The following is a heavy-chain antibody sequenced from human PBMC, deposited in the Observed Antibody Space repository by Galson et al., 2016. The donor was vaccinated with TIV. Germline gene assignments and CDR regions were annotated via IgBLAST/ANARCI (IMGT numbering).Heavy chain of an antibody. CDR1: GFTFDDYG. V-gene: IGHV3-9*01. D-gene: IGHD3-3*01. CDR3: AKEGALFAHGMDV. Sequence: SLRLSCAASGFTFDDYGMHWVRQAPGKGLEWVSGITLNSGTIGYADSVKGRFTISRDNAKNFLYLQMNSLRTEDTALYYRAKEGALFAHGMDVWGQGTTVTVSS. J-gene: IGHJ6*02. CDR2: ITLNSGTI.